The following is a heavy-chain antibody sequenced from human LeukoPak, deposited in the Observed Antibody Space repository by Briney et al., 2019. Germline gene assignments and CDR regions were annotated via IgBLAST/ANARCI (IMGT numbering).Heavy chain of an antibody. CDR1: GFTFSSYG. D-gene: IGHD2-2*02. J-gene: IGHJ4*02. Sequence: GGSLRLSCAASGFTFSSYGMHWVCQAPGKGLEWVAFIRYDGSNKYYADSVKGRFTISRDNSKNTLYLQMNSLRAEDTAVYYCAKDEDYTFDYWGQGTLVTVSS. V-gene: IGHV3-30*02. CDR2: IRYDGSNK. CDR3: AKDEDYTFDY.